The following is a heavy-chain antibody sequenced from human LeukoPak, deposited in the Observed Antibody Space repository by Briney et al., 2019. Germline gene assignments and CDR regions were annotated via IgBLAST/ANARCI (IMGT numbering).Heavy chain of an antibody. J-gene: IGHJ4*02. CDR3: TRHQYCSSTSCYGFVDY. V-gene: IGHV3-73*01. CDR2: IRSKANSYAT. D-gene: IGHD2-2*01. CDR1: GFTFSGSA. Sequence: GGSLRLSCAASGFTFSGSAMHWVRQASGKGLEWVGCIRSKANSYATAYAASVKGRFTISRDDSKNTAYLQMNSLKTEDTAVYYCTRHQYCSSTSCYGFVDYWGQGTLVTVSS.